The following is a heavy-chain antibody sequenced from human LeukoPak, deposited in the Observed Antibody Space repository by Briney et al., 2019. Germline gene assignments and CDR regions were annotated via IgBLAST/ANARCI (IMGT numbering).Heavy chain of an antibody. V-gene: IGHV1-2*02. CDR3: ARDGLINYDILTGYSY. CDR2: INPNSGGT. CDR1: GYTFTSYG. Sequence: ASVKVSCKASGYTFTSYGISWVRQAPGQGLEWMGWINPNSGGTNYAQKFQGRVTMTRDTSISTAYMELSRLRSDDTAVYYCARDGLINYDILTGYSYWGQGTLVTVSS. D-gene: IGHD3-9*01. J-gene: IGHJ4*02.